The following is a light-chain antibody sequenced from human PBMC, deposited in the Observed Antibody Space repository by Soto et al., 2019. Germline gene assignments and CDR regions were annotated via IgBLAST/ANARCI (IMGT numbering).Light chain of an antibody. CDR2: RAS. J-gene: IGKJ1*01. Sequence: ILMTQSPATVSVSPGESATLSCRASQNIYYNVAWYQHRPGQAPRLLIYRASTRAPGVPARFSGSGSGTEFNLTISSLQPEDSTVYSCLQYHNFWAFGQGTNVDIK. CDR3: LQYHNFWA. V-gene: IGKV3-15*01. CDR1: QNIYYN.